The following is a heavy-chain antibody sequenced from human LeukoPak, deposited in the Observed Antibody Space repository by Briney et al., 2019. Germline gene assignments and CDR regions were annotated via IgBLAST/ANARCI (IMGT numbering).Heavy chain of an antibody. V-gene: IGHV4-4*07. CDR2: IYTSGST. J-gene: IGHJ5*02. D-gene: IGHD3-10*01. CDR1: GGSISSYY. Sequence: SETLSLTCTVSGGSISSYYWSWIRQPAGKGLEWIGRIYTSGSTNYNPSLKSRVTMLVDTSKNQFSLKLSSVTAADTAVYYCARDLEGLYGSGSYYNWFDPWGQGTLVTVSS. CDR3: ARDLEGLYGSGSYYNWFDP.